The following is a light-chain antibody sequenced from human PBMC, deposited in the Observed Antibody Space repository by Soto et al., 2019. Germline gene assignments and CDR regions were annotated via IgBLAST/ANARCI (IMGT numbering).Light chain of an antibody. CDR3: QQYNFWPLT. CDR2: GAS. CDR1: QSVSSN. V-gene: IGKV3-15*01. Sequence: EMVITQSPAXXSXXXXEXXXLXXRASQSVSSNLAWYQQKPGQAPRLLIYGASTRATGIPARFSGSGSGTDFTLTISSLQSEDFAVYYCQQYNFWPLTFGGGTKVDI. J-gene: IGKJ4*01.